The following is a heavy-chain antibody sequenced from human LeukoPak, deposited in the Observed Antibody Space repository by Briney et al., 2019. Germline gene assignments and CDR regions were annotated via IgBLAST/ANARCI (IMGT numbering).Heavy chain of an antibody. Sequence: GGSLRLSCAASGFTFSSFNMNWVRQAPGKGLEWVSAISSSSSHIYYAESLKGRFTVSRDNAKNALYLQMNSLRAEDTAVYYCARDPRDVLRFLEWLPSKLFDPWGQGTLVTVSS. CDR2: ISSSSSHI. J-gene: IGHJ5*02. D-gene: IGHD3-3*01. CDR3: ARDPRDVLRFLEWLPSKLFDP. V-gene: IGHV3-21*01. CDR1: GFTFSSFN.